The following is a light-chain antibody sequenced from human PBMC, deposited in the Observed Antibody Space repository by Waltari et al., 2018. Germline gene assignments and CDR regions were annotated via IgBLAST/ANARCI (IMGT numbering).Light chain of an antibody. V-gene: IGLV2-23*02. Sequence: QSALTQPASVSGSPGQSIPIPCTGTSSDIGAYNLVSWYQQHPGKAPKVIIYGVTERPSGVSDRFSGSKSANTASLTISGLQAEDEADYYCCSYADGTTSVFGGGTKVTVL. CDR3: CSYADGTTSV. CDR1: SSDIGAYNL. J-gene: IGLJ3*02. CDR2: GVT.